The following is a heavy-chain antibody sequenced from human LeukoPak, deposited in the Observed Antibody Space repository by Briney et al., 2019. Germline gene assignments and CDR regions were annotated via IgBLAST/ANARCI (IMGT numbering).Heavy chain of an antibody. CDR2: ITSSGDAT. J-gene: IGHJ5*01. V-gene: IGHV3-23*01. D-gene: IGHD3-22*01. CDR1: GFTFNIYS. Sequence: GGSLRLSCVASGFTFNIYSMSWVRQAPGKGLEWVSSITSSGDATFYADSVKDHFTISRDNSRSTLYLQMSRLRVEDTAVYYCAKDRPSYHESNGHYYRLNGDSWGQGTLVTVSS. CDR3: AKDRPSYHESNGHYYRLNGDS.